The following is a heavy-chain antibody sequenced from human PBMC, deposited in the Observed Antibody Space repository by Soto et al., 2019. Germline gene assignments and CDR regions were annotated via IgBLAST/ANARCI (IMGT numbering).Heavy chain of an antibody. D-gene: IGHD1-26*01. Sequence: QVQLVESGGGVVQPGRSLRLSCAASGFTFSTYGMHWVRQAPGKGLEWVAFISYDGSDKNYADSVKGRFIISRDISKNTLYLQMNSLRTGDTAVYYCANVGATGVGFEYWGQGTLVTVSS. V-gene: IGHV3-30*18. CDR1: GFTFSTYG. CDR3: ANVGATGVGFEY. J-gene: IGHJ4*02. CDR2: ISYDGSDK.